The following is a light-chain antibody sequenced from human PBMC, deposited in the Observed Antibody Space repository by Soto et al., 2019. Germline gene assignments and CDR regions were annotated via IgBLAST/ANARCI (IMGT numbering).Light chain of an antibody. CDR3: TSYTTSNTLT. J-gene: IGLJ2*01. CDR1: RSDIGASIY. Sequence: QSVLTQPASVSGSPGQSMTISCTGTRSDIGASIYVSWFQQYPGEAPKCMIYDVNNRPSGVSNRFSGSKSGSTASLTISGLQAEDEAVYYCTSYTTSNTLTLGGGTKVTVL. V-gene: IGLV2-14*01. CDR2: DVN.